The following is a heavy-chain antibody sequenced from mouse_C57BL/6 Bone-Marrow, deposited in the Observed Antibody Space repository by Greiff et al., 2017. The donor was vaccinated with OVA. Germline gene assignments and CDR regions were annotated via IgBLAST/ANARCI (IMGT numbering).Heavy chain of an antibody. Sequence: VQLVESGGGLVKPGGSLKLSCAASGFTFSSYAMSWVRQTPEKRLEWVATISDGGSYTYYPDNVKGRFTISRDNAKNNLYLQMSHLKSEDTAMYYCARDTMVTAYYAMDYWGQGTSVTVSS. CDR1: GFTFSSYA. CDR2: ISDGGSYT. CDR3: ARDTMVTAYYAMDY. J-gene: IGHJ4*01. D-gene: IGHD2-1*01. V-gene: IGHV5-4*01.